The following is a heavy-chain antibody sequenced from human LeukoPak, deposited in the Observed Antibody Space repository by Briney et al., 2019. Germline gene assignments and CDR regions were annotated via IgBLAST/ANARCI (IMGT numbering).Heavy chain of an antibody. D-gene: IGHD4-17*01. CDR2: ISGSGSST. CDR3: AKDLTTVTYYYYYGMDV. CDR1: GFTFSSYA. V-gene: IGHV3-23*01. Sequence: GSLRLSCAASGFTFSSYAMSWVRQAPGKGLEWVSAISGSGSSTYYADSVKGRFTISRDNSKNTLYLQMNSLRAEDTAVYYCAKDLTTVTYYYYYGMDVWGQGTTVTVSS. J-gene: IGHJ6*02.